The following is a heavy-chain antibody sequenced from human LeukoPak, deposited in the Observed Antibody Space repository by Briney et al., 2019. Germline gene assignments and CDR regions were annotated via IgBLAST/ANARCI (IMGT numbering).Heavy chain of an antibody. CDR3: ARDRGSDAFDI. J-gene: IGHJ3*02. D-gene: IGHD3-10*01. CDR2: INSDGSST. Sequence: GGSLRLSCAASGFTFSSYWMHWVRQAPGKGLVWVSRINSDGSSTSYADSVKGRFTISRDNAKNTLYLQMNRLRAEDTAVYYCARDRGSDAFDIWGQGTMVTVSS. V-gene: IGHV3-74*01. CDR1: GFTFSSYW.